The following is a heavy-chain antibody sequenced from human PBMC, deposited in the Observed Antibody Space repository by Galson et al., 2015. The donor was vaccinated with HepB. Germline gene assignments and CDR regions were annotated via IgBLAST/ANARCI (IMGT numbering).Heavy chain of an antibody. D-gene: IGHD5-12*01. CDR3: AKDIRGYALGGSGGFDY. CDR1: GFTFGAYT. J-gene: IGHJ4*02. V-gene: IGHV3-43*01. Sequence: SLRLSCASSGFTFGAYTMDWVRQALGKGLEWVSLISWDGGSTYYADSLKGRFTISMDNSKNYLYLQMNSLTPEDTALYYCAKDIRGYALGGSGGFDYWGQGTLVTVSS. CDR2: ISWDGGST.